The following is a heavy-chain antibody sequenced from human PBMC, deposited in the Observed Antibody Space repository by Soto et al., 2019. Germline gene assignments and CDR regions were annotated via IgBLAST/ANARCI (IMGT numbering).Heavy chain of an antibody. J-gene: IGHJ6*02. V-gene: IGHV4-4*02. CDR1: GGSISSSNW. CDR3: ARVSYYYGSGYIGYYYYYGMYV. CDR2: IYHSGST. D-gene: IGHD3-10*01. Sequence: PSETLSLTCAVSGGSISSSNWWSWVRQPPGKGLEWIGEIYHSGSTNYNPSLKSRVTISVDKSKNQFSLKLSSVTAADTAVYYCARVSYYYGSGYIGYYYYYGMYVWGQGTTVTVSS.